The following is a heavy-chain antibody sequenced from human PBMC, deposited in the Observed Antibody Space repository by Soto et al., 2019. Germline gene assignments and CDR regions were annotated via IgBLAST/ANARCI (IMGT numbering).Heavy chain of an antibody. CDR1: GGSISSYY. CDR3: ARDRYNWNYGWRWFDP. V-gene: IGHV4-59*01. D-gene: IGHD1-7*01. J-gene: IGHJ5*02. Sequence: PSETLSLTCTVSGGSISSYYWSWIRQPPGKGLEWIGYIYYSGSTNYNPSLKSRVTISVDTSKNQFPLKLSSVTAADTAVYYCARDRYNWNYGWRWFDPWGQGTLVTVSS. CDR2: IYYSGST.